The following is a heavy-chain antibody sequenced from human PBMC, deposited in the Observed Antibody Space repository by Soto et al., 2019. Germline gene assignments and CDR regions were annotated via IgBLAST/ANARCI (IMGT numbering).Heavy chain of an antibody. Sequence: PGGSLRLSCAASGFTFSSYSMNWVRQAPGKGLEWVSSISSSSSYIYYADSVKGRFTISRDNAKNSLYLQMNSLRAEDTAVYYCARDHPYYDFWSGYYTMSYYYYGMDVWGQGTTVTVSS. J-gene: IGHJ6*02. D-gene: IGHD3-3*01. CDR2: ISSSSSYI. CDR1: GFTFSSYS. V-gene: IGHV3-21*01. CDR3: ARDHPYYDFWSGYYTMSYYYYGMDV.